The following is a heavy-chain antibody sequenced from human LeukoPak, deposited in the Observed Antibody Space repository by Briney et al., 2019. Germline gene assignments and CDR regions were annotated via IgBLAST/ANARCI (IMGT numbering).Heavy chain of an antibody. CDR3: ARDLEPYGSGSYNYFDY. CDR1: GYTFTGYY. CDR2: INPNSGGT. D-gene: IGHD3-10*01. J-gene: IGHJ4*02. Sequence: ASVKASCKASGYTFTGYYMHWVRQAPGQGLEWMGWINPNSGGTNYAQKFQGRVTMTRDTSISTAYMELSRLRSDDTAVYYCARDLEPYGSGSYNYFDYWGQGTLVTVSS. V-gene: IGHV1-2*02.